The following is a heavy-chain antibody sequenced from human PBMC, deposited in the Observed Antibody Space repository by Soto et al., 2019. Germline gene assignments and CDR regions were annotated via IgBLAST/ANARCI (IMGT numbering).Heavy chain of an antibody. CDR2: IYPDDSDR. Sequence: PGESLKISCQGSGYSFVNYWIAWVRQMPGKGLEWMGIIYPDDSDRRYSPSFQGQVTVSVDKSINTAYLQWSSLRASDTAVYYCARQGSTGGAYFYGMDVWGQGTTVTVSS. V-gene: IGHV5-51*01. D-gene: IGHD3-16*01. CDR1: GYSFVNYW. CDR3: ARQGSTGGAYFYGMDV. J-gene: IGHJ6*02.